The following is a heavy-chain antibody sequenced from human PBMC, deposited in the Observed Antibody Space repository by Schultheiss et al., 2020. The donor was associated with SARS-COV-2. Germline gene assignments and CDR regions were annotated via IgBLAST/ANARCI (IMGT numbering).Heavy chain of an antibody. Sequence: SETLSLTCAVYGGSFSGYYWSWIRQPPGKGLEWIGYIYYSGSTNYNPSLKSRVTISVDTSKNQFSLKLSSVTAADTAVYYCARAKMVASSGYYFDYWGQGTLVTVSS. J-gene: IGHJ4*02. V-gene: IGHV4-59*01. CDR2: IYYSGST. D-gene: IGHD2-8*01. CDR1: GGSFSGYY. CDR3: ARAKMVASSGYYFDY.